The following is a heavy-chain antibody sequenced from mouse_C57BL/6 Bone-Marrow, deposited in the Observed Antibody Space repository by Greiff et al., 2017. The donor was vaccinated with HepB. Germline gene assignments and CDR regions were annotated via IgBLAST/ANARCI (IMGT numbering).Heavy chain of an antibody. J-gene: IGHJ4*01. Sequence: EVQRVESGGGLVQPKGSLKLSCAASGFTFNTYAMHWVRQAPGQGLEWVARIRSKSSNYATYYADSVKDRFTISRDDSQSMLYLQMNNLKTEDTAMYYCVRYRGNTSLHYYAMDYCCQGTSVTVSS. V-gene: IGHV10-3*01. D-gene: IGHD5-1-1*01. CDR1: GFTFNTYA. CDR3: VRYRGNTSLHYYAMDY. CDR2: IRSKSSNYAT.